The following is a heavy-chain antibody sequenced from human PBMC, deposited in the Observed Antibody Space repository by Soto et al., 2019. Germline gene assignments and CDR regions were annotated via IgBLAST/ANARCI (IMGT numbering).Heavy chain of an antibody. V-gene: IGHV4-39*01. CDR3: ARQGNIAWVGNVVNWFDP. J-gene: IGHJ5*02. Sequence: QLQLQESGPGLVKPSATLSLTCTVSGGSSSSSSYYWGWLRQPPGKGLEWIGSIYYSGSTYYNPSLKRLVTISLDTSNNQFSLKLSSVTAADTAVYYCARQGNIAWVGNVVNWFDPWGQGTLVPVSS. CDR1: GGSSSSSSYY. CDR2: IYYSGST. D-gene: IGHD6-19*01.